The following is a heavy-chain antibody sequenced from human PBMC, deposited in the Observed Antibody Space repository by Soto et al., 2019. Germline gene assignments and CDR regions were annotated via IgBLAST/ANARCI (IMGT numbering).Heavy chain of an antibody. V-gene: IGHV1-18*01. CDR1: GYTFTSYG. CDR2: ISGYNGNT. CDR3: ARRCSSTGCLAL. Sequence: QVQLVQSGAEVKKPGASVKVSCKASGYTFTSYGICWVRQAPGQGLEWMGWISGYNGNTNYAQNLQGGVTMTTDTSTSTVYMELRSLRSDDTAVYYCARRCSSTGCLALWGRGPLVIVSS. D-gene: IGHD2-2*01. J-gene: IGHJ2*01.